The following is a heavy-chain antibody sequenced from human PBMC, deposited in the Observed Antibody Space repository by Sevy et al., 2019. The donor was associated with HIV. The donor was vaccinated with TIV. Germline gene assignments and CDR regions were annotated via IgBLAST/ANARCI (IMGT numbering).Heavy chain of an antibody. CDR3: ASSAMRAWAFDI. CDR2: INPSGGST. Sequence: ASVKVSCKASGYTFTSYYMHWVRQAHGQGLEWMGIINPSGGSTSYAQKFQGRVTMTRDTSTRTVYMELSSLRSEDTAVYYCASSAMRAWAFDIWGQGTMVTVSS. V-gene: IGHV1-46*03. CDR1: GYTFTSYY. J-gene: IGHJ3*02. D-gene: IGHD2-2*01.